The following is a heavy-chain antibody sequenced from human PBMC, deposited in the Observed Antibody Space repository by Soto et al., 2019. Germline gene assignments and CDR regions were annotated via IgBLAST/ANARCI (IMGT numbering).Heavy chain of an antibody. V-gene: IGHV4-4*02. CDR1: GGSISSSNR. D-gene: IGHD6-6*01. CDR2: IYHSEST. CDR3: ARRARPGYYYYGMDV. Sequence: SETLSLTCVVSGGSISSSNRRRWVRQQTGKGGEWIGIIYHSESTNHNPSLKIRVTISVDKSKNQFSLKLSSVTAADTALYYCARRARPGYYYYGMDVWGQGTTVTVSS. J-gene: IGHJ6*02.